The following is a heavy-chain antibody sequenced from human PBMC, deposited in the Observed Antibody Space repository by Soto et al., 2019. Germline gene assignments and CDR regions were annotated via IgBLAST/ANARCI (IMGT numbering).Heavy chain of an antibody. CDR1: GYTFSNYY. J-gene: IGHJ4*02. CDR3: ARYNYNGYYFDY. D-gene: IGHD1-20*01. Sequence: ASVKVSCKASGYTFSNYYMRWVRQAPGQGHEWMGIINPSGGSTTYAQKFQGRVTMTRDTSTSTVYMELSSLRSEDTAVYYCARYNYNGYYFDYWGQGTLVTVSS. CDR2: INPSGGST. V-gene: IGHV1-46*01.